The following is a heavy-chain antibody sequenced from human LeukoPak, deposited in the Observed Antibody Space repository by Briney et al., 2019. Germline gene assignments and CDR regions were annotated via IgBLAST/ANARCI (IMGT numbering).Heavy chain of an antibody. CDR3: ARDREIWLPHNWFDP. D-gene: IGHD5-24*01. V-gene: IGHV3-7*01. CDR2: IKQDGSEE. Sequence: GGSLRLSCAASGFTFSSYWMSWVRQAPGKGLEWVANIKQDGSEEYYVDSVKGRFTISRDNGKNSLFLQMTSLRAGDTAVYYCARDREIWLPHNWFDPWGQGTLVTVSS. J-gene: IGHJ5*02. CDR1: GFTFSSYW.